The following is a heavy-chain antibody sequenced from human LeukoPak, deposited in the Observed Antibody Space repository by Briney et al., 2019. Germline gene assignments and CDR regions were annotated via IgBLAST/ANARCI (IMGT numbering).Heavy chain of an antibody. CDR2: INPSGGST. V-gene: IGHV1-46*01. D-gene: IGHD2/OR15-2a*01. J-gene: IGHJ6*02. Sequence: ASVKVSCKASGYTFTSYYMHWVRQAPGQGLEWMGIINPSGGSTSYAQKFQGRVTMTRVTSTSTVYMELSSLRSEDTAVYYCARSFPPERFDYDYGMDVWGQGTTVTVSS. CDR1: GYTFTSYY. CDR3: ARSFPPERFDYDYGMDV.